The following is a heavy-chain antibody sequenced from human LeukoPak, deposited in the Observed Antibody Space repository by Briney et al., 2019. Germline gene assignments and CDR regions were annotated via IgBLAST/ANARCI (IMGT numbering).Heavy chain of an antibody. J-gene: IGHJ4*02. Sequence: ASVTVSCTASGYSFSCYYIHWVRQAPGQGLEWMGWINPNSGATNYAQKFHGTVTMTRDTSTSTAYMELTRLKSDDTGIYYCARDQNYFDSTAYYGIDCWGQGTRVTVSS. CDR3: ARDQNYFDSTAYYGIDC. CDR2: INPNSGAT. V-gene: IGHV1-2*02. CDR1: GYSFSCYY. D-gene: IGHD3-22*01.